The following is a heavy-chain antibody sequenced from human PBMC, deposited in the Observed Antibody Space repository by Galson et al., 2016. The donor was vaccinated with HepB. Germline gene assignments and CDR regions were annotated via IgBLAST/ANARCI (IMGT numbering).Heavy chain of an antibody. D-gene: IGHD2-15*01. J-gene: IGHJ4*02. V-gene: IGHV3-30-3*01. CDR2: ISYDASNI. Sequence: SLRLSCAASGFTFSNYAVHWVRQAPGKGLEWVAVISYDASNIYYSDSVKGRFTISRDNSKNTLYLQMNSLRAEDTAVYFCARDQARYVTDHWGQGTLVTVSS. CDR3: ARDQARYVTDH. CDR1: GFTFSNYA.